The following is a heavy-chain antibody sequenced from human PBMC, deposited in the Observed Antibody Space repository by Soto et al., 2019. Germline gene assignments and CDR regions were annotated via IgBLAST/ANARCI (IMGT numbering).Heavy chain of an antibody. CDR3: ARVRPPHATFGGVIVKQNWFDP. V-gene: IGHV4-34*01. Sequence: SQTLSLTCAVYGGSFSGYYWSWIRQPPGKGLEWIGEINHSGSTNYNPSLKSRVTISVDTSKNQFSLKLSSVTAADTAVYYCARVRPPHATFGGVIVKQNWFDPWGQGTLVTVSS. CDR1: GGSFSGYY. CDR2: INHSGST. D-gene: IGHD3-16*02. J-gene: IGHJ5*02.